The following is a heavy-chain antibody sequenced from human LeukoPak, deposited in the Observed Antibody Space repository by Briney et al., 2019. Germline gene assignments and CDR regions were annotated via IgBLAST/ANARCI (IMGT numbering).Heavy chain of an antibody. J-gene: IGHJ4*02. Sequence: GGSLRLSCAASGFTFSSYAMSWVRQAPGKGLEWVSAISGSGGSTYYADSVKGRFTISRDNSKNTLYLQMNSLRAEDTAVYYCAPRGGSGGRLGYWGQGTLVTVSS. V-gene: IGHV3-23*01. CDR2: ISGSGGST. CDR3: APRGGSGGRLGY. CDR1: GFTFSSYA. D-gene: IGHD2-15*01.